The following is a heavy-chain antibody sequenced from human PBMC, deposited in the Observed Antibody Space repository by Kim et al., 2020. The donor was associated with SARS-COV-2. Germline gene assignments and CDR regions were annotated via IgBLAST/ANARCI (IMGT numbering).Heavy chain of an antibody. V-gene: IGHV3-30*18. Sequence: GGSLRLSCAASGFTFSSYGMHWVRQAPGKGLEWVAVISYDGSNKYYADSVKGRFTISRDNSKNTLYLQMNSLRAEDTAVYYCAKGLFYSSALLGDYWGQGTLVTVSS. CDR3: AKGLFYSSALLGDY. CDR2: ISYDGSNK. D-gene: IGHD6-19*01. J-gene: IGHJ4*02. CDR1: GFTFSSYG.